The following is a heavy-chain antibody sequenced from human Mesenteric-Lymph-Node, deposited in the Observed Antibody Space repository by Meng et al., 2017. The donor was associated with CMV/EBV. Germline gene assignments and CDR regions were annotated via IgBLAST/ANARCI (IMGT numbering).Heavy chain of an antibody. J-gene: IGHJ4*02. CDR1: VYTFSDSS. Sequence: CKSSVYTFSDSSIDWVRQAPGQGLEWMGWIDTQTGDPTYAQGFTGRFVFSLDTSVTTAYLQINNLKADVTAVYFCARGLAAIYYFDYWGQGALVTVSS. CDR2: IDTQTGDP. CDR3: ARGLAAIYYFDY. V-gene: IGHV7-4-1*02. D-gene: IGHD5-12*01.